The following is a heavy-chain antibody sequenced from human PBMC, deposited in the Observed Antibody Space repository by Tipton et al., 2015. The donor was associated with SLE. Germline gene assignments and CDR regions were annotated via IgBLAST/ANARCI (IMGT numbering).Heavy chain of an antibody. V-gene: IGHV4-4*08. J-gene: IGHJ5*02. Sequence: TLSLTCTVSGGSISSYYWSWIRQPPGKGLEWIGYIYTSGSTNYNPSLKSRVTISVDTSKNQFSLKLSSVTAADTAVYYCARPEGYCSGGSCQNWFDPWGQGTLVTVSS. D-gene: IGHD2-15*01. CDR1: GGSISSYY. CDR3: ARPEGYCSGGSCQNWFDP. CDR2: IYTSGST.